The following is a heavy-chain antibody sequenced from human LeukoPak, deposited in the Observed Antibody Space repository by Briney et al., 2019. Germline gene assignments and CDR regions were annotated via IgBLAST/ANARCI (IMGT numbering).Heavy chain of an antibody. CDR1: GYTFTSYD. D-gene: IGHD3-22*01. CDR3: ARSRSYYYDSSGYSDY. V-gene: IGHV1-8*01. CDR2: MNPNSGNT. Sequence: GASVKVSCKASGYTFTSYDINWVRQATGQGLEWMGWMNPNSGNTGYAQKFQGRVTMTRNTSISTAYMELSSLRSEDTAVYYCARSRSYYYDSSGYSDYWGQRTLVTVSS. J-gene: IGHJ4*02.